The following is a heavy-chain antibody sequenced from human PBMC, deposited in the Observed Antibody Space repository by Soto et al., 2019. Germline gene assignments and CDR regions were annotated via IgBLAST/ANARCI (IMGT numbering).Heavy chain of an antibody. V-gene: IGHV4-30-2*01. J-gene: IGHJ6*02. Sequence: QLQLQESGSGLVKPSQTLSLTCAVSGVSISSDGYSWSWIRQPPGKGLEWIGFIYQSGSTYYNPSLKSRGTMSVDRSKNQFSLKLTSVTAADTAVYYWARAYYDFWTSYHYGMDVWGQGTTVTVSS. CDR1: GVSISSDGYS. CDR2: IYQSGST. CDR3: ARAYYDFWTSYHYGMDV. D-gene: IGHD3-3*01.